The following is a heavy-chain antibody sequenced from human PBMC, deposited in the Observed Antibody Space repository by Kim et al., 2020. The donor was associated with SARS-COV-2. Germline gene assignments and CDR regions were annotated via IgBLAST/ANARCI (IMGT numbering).Heavy chain of an antibody. CDR3: ATKNNFDH. CDR2: IRYDGGEK. V-gene: IGHV3-7*01. Sequence: GGSLRLSCEASGFIFSGFWMSWVRQPPGKGLEWVANIRYDGGEKYYVDSVKGRFTISRDNGKNSMYLQMNSLLVDDTAVYYCATKNNFDHWCQGTLVTVSS. J-gene: IGHJ4*02. CDR1: GFIFSGFW.